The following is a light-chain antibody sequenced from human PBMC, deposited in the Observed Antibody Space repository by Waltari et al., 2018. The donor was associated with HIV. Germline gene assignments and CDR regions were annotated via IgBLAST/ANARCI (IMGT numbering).Light chain of an antibody. CDR1: KLGDRY. J-gene: IGLJ2*01. Sequence: SYELTQPPSVSVSPGQTASITCSGDKLGDRYAYWYQQKPGQSPVLVIYEGNKRPSGVPERVSGSNSGNTATLTIGGTQAMDEADYYCQAWASSTVVFGGGTKLTVL. V-gene: IGLV3-1*01. CDR3: QAWASSTVV. CDR2: EGN.